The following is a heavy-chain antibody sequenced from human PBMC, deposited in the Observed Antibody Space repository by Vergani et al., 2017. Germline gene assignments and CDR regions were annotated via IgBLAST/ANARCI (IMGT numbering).Heavy chain of an antibody. J-gene: IGHJ4*02. CDR1: GFTFSSYA. CDR2: ISGSGGST. D-gene: IGHD3-9*01. CDR3: AFNYDILTGYYQFDY. Sequence: EVQLLESGGGLVQPGGSLRLSCAASGFTFSSYAMSWVRQAPGKGLEWVSAISGSGGSTYYADSVKGRFTISRDNSKNTLYLQINSLRAEDTAVYYCAFNYDILTGYYQFDYWGQGTLVTVSS. V-gene: IGHV3-23*01.